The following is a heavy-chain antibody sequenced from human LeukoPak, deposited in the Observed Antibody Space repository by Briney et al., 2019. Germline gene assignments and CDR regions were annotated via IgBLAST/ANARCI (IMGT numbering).Heavy chain of an antibody. Sequence: PGGSLRLSCAASGFTFSSYAMSWVRQAPGKGLEWVSAISGSGGSTYYADSVKGRFTISRDNSKNTLYLQMNSLRAEDTAVYYCAKDSDFAWIRRRWNWFDPWGQGTLVTVSS. V-gene: IGHV3-23*01. CDR3: AKDSDFAWIRRRWNWFDP. CDR1: GFTFSSYA. CDR2: ISGSGGST. D-gene: IGHD3-9*01. J-gene: IGHJ5*02.